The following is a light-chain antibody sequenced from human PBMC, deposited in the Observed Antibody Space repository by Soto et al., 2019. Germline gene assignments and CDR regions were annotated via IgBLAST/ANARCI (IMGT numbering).Light chain of an antibody. CDR1: QSILYSSNNNNY. J-gene: IGKJ5*01. Sequence: DIVMTQSPDSLAVSLGERATINCKSSQSILYSSNNNNYLAWYQXKQGQPPKLXIYWASTRESGVPDRFRGTGSGTDFALTISSLQADDVAVYDCQQFYSSPITFGQGTRLEI. V-gene: IGKV4-1*01. CDR3: QQFYSSPIT. CDR2: WAS.